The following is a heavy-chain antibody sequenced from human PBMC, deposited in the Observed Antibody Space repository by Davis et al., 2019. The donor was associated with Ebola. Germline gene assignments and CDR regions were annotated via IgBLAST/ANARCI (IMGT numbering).Heavy chain of an antibody. CDR1: GGTFSSPA. CDR3: ARAPSGYCSSTSCYTIRDYYYGMDV. V-gene: IGHV1-69*04. D-gene: IGHD2-2*02. CDR2: NIPILGIA. J-gene: IGHJ6*02. Sequence: SSVPVPCMASGGTFSSPAISCVRQAPGPGPEWLGRNIPILGIANYAQKFQGRVTITADKSTSTAYMELSSLRSEDTAVYYCARAPSGYCSSTSCYTIRDYYYGMDVWGQGTTVTVSS.